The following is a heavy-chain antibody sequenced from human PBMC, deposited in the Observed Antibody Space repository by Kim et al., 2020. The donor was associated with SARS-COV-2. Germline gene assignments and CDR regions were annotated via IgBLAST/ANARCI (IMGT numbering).Heavy chain of an antibody. J-gene: IGHJ5*02. Sequence: SETLSLTCAVYGGSFSGYYWSWIRQPPGKGLEWIGEINHSGSTNYNPSLKSRVTISVDTSKNQFSLKLSSVTAADTAVYYCARGRDIVVVPAAMIPFGWFDPWGQGALVTVSS. V-gene: IGHV4-34*01. CDR1: GGSFSGYY. CDR3: ARGRDIVVVPAAMIPFGWFDP. D-gene: IGHD2-2*01. CDR2: INHSGST.